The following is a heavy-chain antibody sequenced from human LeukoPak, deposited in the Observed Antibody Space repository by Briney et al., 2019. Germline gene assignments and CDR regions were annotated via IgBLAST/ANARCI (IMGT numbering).Heavy chain of an antibody. Sequence: GASVKVSCKASGYTFTSYGISWVRQAPGQGREWMGWISAYNGNTNYAQKLQGRVTMTTDTSTSTAYMELRSLRSDDTAVYYCARDVFLEWFEDYMDVWGKGTTVTVSS. CDR3: ARDVFLEWFEDYMDV. J-gene: IGHJ6*03. D-gene: IGHD3-3*01. CDR2: ISAYNGNT. CDR1: GYTFTSYG. V-gene: IGHV1-18*01.